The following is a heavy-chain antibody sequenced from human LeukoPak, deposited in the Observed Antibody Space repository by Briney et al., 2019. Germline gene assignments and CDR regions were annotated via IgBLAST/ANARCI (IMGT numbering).Heavy chain of an antibody. CDR1: GFTLTSYW. CDR2: IKHDGSEQ. J-gene: IGHJ4*02. Sequence: GGSLRLSCAASGFTLTSYWMSWMRQAPGKGLQWVANIKHDGSEQYYVDSVKGRFTISRDNVKNSLYLQMNSLGVEDTAVYYCKSGGAAPGNFDYWGQGALVTVSS. V-gene: IGHV3-7*01. D-gene: IGHD6-13*01. CDR3: KSGGAAPGNFDY.